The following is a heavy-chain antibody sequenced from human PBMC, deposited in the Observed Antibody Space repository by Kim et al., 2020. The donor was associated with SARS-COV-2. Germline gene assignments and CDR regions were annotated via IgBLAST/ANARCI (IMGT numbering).Heavy chain of an antibody. CDR3: GRDHSTYYYDSSGYYRALTPEYSSYGLDV. CDR2: ISSSSSYT. J-gene: IGHJ6*02. CDR1: GFTFSDYY. V-gene: IGHV3-11*05. Sequence: GGSLRLSCAASGFTFSDYYMSWIRQAPGKGLEWVSYISSSSSYTNYADSVKGRFTISRDNAKNSLYLQMNSLRAEDTAVYYCGRDHSTYYYDSSGYYRALTPEYSSYGLDVWGQGTTVTVSS. D-gene: IGHD3-22*01.